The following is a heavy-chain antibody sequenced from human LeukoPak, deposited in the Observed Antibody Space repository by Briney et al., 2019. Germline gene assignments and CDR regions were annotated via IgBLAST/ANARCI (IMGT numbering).Heavy chain of an antibody. CDR2: IRNKAYGGTA. CDR1: GFTFSDYA. D-gene: IGHD3-9*01. V-gene: IGHV3-49*03. J-gene: IGHJ4*02. Sequence: GGSLRLSCTASGFTFSDYAMSWFRQAPGKGLEWVGSIRNKAYGGTAEYAASVKGRFTISRDDSKTIAYLQMNSLKTEDTAVYYCTREKRYFDWFQADYWGQGTLVTLSS. CDR3: TREKRYFDWFQADY.